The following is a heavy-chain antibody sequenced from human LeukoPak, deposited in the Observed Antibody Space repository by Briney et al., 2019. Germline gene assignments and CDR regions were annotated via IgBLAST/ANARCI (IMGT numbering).Heavy chain of an antibody. V-gene: IGHV1-18*01. D-gene: IGHD1-26*01. CDR3: ARGGSYVNPHFDY. Sequence: ASVKVSCKASGYTFTSYGISWVRQAPGQGLEWMGWISAYNGNTNYAQKFQGRVTITRDTSASTAYMELSSLRSEDTAVYYCARGGSYVNPHFDYWGQGTLVTVSS. J-gene: IGHJ4*02. CDR1: GYTFTSYG. CDR2: ISAYNGNT.